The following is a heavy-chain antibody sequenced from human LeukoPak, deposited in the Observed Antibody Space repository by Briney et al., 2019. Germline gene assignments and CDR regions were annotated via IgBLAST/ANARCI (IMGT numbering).Heavy chain of an antibody. CDR2: ISSSSSTI. CDR3: AKARDCSSTSCYFDY. Sequence: GGSLRLSCAASGFTFSSYSMNWVRQAPGKGLEWVSYISSSSSTIYYADSVKGRFTISRDNAKNSLYLQMNSLRAEDTAVYYCAKARDCSSTSCYFDYWGQGTLVTVSS. CDR1: GFTFSSYS. V-gene: IGHV3-48*01. J-gene: IGHJ4*02. D-gene: IGHD2-2*01.